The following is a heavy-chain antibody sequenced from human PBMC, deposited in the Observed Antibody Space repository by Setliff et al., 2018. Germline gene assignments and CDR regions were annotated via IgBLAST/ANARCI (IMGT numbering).Heavy chain of an antibody. CDR2: INHSGST. CDR1: GGSFSGYY. V-gene: IGHV4-34*01. Sequence: SETLSLTCAVYGGSFSGYYWSWIRQPPGKGLEWIGEINHSGSTNYNPSLKSRVTISVDTSKNQFSLKLSSVTAADTAVYYCAREVLYYYGSGSYYYMDVWGKGTTVTVSS. CDR3: AREVLYYYGSGSYYYMDV. D-gene: IGHD3-10*01. J-gene: IGHJ6*03.